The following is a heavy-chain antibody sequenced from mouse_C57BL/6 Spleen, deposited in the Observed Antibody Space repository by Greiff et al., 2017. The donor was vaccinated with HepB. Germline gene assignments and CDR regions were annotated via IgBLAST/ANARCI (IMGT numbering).Heavy chain of an antibody. V-gene: IGHV1-64*01. J-gene: IGHJ2*01. CDR1: GYTFTSYW. CDR3: ATGGYYGSSYYFDY. D-gene: IGHD1-1*01. Sequence: VQLQQSGAELVKPGASVKLSCKASGYTFTSYWMHWVKQRPGQGLEWIGMIHPNSGSTNYNEKFKSKATLTVDKSSSTAYMQLSSLTSEDSAVYYCATGGYYGSSYYFDYWGQGTTLTVSS. CDR2: IHPNSGST.